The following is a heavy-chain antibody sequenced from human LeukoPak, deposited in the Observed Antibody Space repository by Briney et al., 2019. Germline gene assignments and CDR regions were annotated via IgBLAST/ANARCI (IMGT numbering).Heavy chain of an antibody. D-gene: IGHD2-15*01. CDR3: ARQQSLGYCSGGSCYSDNAFDI. CDR1: GYTFTGYY. V-gene: IGHV1-2*02. J-gene: IGHJ3*02. CDR2: INPNSGGT. Sequence: ASVKVSFKASGYTFTGYYMHWVRQAPGQGLEWMGWINPNSGGTNYAQKFQGRVTMTRDTSTSTAYMELSRLRSDGTAVYYCARQQSLGYCSGGSCYSDNAFDIWGQGTMVTVSS.